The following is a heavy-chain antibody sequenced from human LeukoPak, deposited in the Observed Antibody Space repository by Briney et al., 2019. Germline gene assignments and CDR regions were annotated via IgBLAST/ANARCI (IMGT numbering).Heavy chain of an antibody. CDR3: ATYRQVLLPFES. D-gene: IGHD2-8*02. V-gene: IGHV3-23*01. CDR2: IFPSGGEI. Sequence: GGSLRLSCAASGFTFSSYAMSWVRQPPGKGREWVSSIFPSGGEIHYADSVRGRFTISRDNSKSTLSLQMNSLRAEDTAIYYCATYRQVLLPFESWGQGTLVTVSS. CDR1: GFTFSSYA. J-gene: IGHJ4*02.